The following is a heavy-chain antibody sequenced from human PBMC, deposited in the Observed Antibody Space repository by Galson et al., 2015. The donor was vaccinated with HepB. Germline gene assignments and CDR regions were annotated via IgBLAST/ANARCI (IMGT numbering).Heavy chain of an antibody. V-gene: IGHV3-23*01. Sequence: SLRLSCAASGFTFSSYAMSWVRQAPGKGLEWVSAISGSGGSTYYADSVKGRFTISRDNSKNTLYLQMNSLRAEDTAVYYCARLNTPYSKVFGAGTAYFDYWGKGTLVTVSS. CDR1: GFTFSSYA. D-gene: IGHD3-10*02. CDR2: ISGSGGST. CDR3: ARLNTPYSKVFGAGTAYFDY. J-gene: IGHJ4*02.